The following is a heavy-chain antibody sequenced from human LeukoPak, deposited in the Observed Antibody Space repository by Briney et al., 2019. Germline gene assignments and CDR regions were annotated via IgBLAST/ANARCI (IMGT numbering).Heavy chain of an antibody. J-gene: IGHJ5*02. D-gene: IGHD3-10*01. V-gene: IGHV7-4-1*02. CDR1: GYTFTSYA. CDR3: ARESLWFGELGNWFDP. Sequence: ASVKVSCKASGYTFTSYAMNWVRQAPGQGLEWMGWINTNTGNPTYAQGFTGRFVFSLDTSVSTAYLQISSLKAEDTAVYYCARESLWFGELGNWFDPWGQGTLVTVSS. CDR2: INTNTGNP.